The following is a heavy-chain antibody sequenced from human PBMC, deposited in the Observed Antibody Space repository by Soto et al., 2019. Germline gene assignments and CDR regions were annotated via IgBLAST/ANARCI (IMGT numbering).Heavy chain of an antibody. Sequence: PSETLSLTCTVSGGYISSGGYYWSWIRQHPGKGLEWIGYIYYSGSTYYNPSLKSRVTISVDTSKNQFSLKLSSVTAADTAVYYCARRYCSGGSCYFFHILGWFDPWGQGTLVTVSS. D-gene: IGHD2-15*01. CDR2: IYYSGST. CDR1: GGYISSGGYY. J-gene: IGHJ5*02. CDR3: ARRYCSGGSCYFFHILGWFDP. V-gene: IGHV4-31*02.